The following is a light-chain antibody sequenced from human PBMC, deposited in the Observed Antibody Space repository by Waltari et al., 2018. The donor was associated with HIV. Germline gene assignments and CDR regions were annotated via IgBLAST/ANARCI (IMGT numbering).Light chain of an antibody. Sequence: QSVLTQPPSVSGAPGRSVIITCTGNNSHIGAPYDVHWYQQLPGAAPKLLISMNTNRPSGVRDRLSVSRSGTSASLAITGLQAGDEADYYCQSYETSLGASVFGGGTKLTVL. CDR3: QSYETSLGASV. CDR2: MNT. V-gene: IGLV1-40*01. J-gene: IGLJ3*02. CDR1: NSHIGAPYD.